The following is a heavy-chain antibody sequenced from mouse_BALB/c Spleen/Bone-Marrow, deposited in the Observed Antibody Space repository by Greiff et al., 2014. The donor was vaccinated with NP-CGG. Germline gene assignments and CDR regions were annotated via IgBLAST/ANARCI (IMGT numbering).Heavy chain of an antibody. CDR3: ARVYGNCDAMDY. V-gene: IGHV1-4*01. Sequence: QVQLQQPGAELARPGASVKMSCRASGYTFTTYTMHWVKQRPGQGLEWIGYINPSSGYTYYNQKFKDKATLTADKSSSAAYLQRSSLTSEDSAVYYCARVYGNCDAMDYWGQGTSVTVSS. CDR1: GYTFTTYT. J-gene: IGHJ4*01. D-gene: IGHD2-1*01. CDR2: INPSSGYT.